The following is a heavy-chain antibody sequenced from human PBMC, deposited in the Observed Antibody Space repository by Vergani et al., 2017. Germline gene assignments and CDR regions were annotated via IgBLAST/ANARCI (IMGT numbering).Heavy chain of an antibody. CDR3: ARDHKDTMIEKRVAFDS. CDR2: IIPIFGTA. V-gene: IGHV1-69*01. Sequence: QVQLVQSGAEVKKPGSSVKVSCKASGGTFSSYAISWVRQAPGQGLELMGGIIPIFGTANYAHKFQGRVTITADESTSTAYMELSSLRSEDTAVYYCARDHKDTMIEKRVAFDSGGEGTMVTVAS. CDR1: GGTFSSYA. D-gene: IGHD3-22*01. J-gene: IGHJ3*02.